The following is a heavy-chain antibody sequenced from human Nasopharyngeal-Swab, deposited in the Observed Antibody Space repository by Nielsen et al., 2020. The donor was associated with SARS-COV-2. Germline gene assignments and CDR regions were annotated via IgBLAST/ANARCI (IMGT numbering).Heavy chain of an antibody. CDR3: ARGVRGGSYLLNFDY. Sequence: WVRQAPGQGLEWMGWISAYNGNTNYAQKFQGRVTITADESTSTAYMELSSLRSEDTAVYYCARGVRGGSYLLNFDYWGQGTLVTVSS. J-gene: IGHJ4*02. V-gene: IGHV1-18*01. D-gene: IGHD1-26*01. CDR2: ISAYNGNT.